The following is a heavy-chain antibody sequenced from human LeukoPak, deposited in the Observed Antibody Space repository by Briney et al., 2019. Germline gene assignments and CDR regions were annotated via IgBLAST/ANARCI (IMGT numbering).Heavy chain of an antibody. V-gene: IGHV1-8*02. CDR1: GYTFTSYY. CDR2: MNPNSGNT. CDR3: ARGSYYDYVWGSYRWPDY. D-gene: IGHD3-16*02. J-gene: IGHJ4*02. Sequence: ASVKVSCKASGYTFTSYYMHWVRQATGQGLEWMGWMNPNSGNTGYAQKFQGRVTMTRNTSISTAHMELSSLRSEDTAVYYCARGSYYDYVWGSYRWPDYWGQGTLVTVSS.